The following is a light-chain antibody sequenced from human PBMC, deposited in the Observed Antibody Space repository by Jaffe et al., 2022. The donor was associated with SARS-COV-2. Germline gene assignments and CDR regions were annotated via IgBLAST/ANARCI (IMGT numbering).Light chain of an antibody. CDR1: QSVRSNY. CDR2: SAS. CDR3: QQYGGSPLYT. V-gene: IGKV3-20*01. Sequence: EIVLTQSPGTLSLSPGERVTLSCRASQSVRSNYLAWYQQKPGQAPRLLIYSASSRATGIPDRFSGSGSGTDFTLTISRLEPEDFAVYYCQQYGGSPLYTFGQGTKLEI. J-gene: IGKJ2*01.